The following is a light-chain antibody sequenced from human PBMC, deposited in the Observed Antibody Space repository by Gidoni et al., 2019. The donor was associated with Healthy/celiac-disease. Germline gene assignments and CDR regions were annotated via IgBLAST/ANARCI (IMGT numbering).Light chain of an antibody. CDR2: AAS. J-gene: IGKJ5*01. CDR3: RQSYSTPIT. CDR1: QSISSY. Sequence: DIQMTQSPSSLSASVGDRVTITCRASQSISSYLNWYQQKPGKAPKLLIYAASSLQSGVPSRFSGSGSETDFTLSISSLQPEDFATYYCRQSYSTPITFXXXTRLEIK. V-gene: IGKV1-39*01.